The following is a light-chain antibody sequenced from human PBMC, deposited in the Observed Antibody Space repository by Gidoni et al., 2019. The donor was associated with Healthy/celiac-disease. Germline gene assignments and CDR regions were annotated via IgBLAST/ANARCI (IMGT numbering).Light chain of an antibody. CDR2: GAS. CDR1: QSVSSSH. J-gene: IGKJ1*01. Sequence: EIVLTQSPGTLSLSTGERATLSCRASQSVSSSHLSWYQQKPGQAPRLLIYGASSRATGITDRFSGSGAVTYFTLTISRLEPEDFAVYYCQQNGTSPTFXQXTKVEIK. CDR3: QQNGTSPT. V-gene: IGKV3-20*01.